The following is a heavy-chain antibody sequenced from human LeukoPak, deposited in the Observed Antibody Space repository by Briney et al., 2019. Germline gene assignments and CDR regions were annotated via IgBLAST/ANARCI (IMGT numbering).Heavy chain of an antibody. CDR3: AKGSIAAGKYYFDY. CDR2: ISGSGGDT. D-gene: IGHD6-6*01. V-gene: IGHV3-23*01. Sequence: GGSLRLSCAASGFTFSSFAMTWVRQAPGKGLEWVSAISGSGGDTDYADSVRDRFTVSRDNSKNTVYLQMNSLRAEDTALYYCAKGSIAAGKYYFDYWGQGTLVTVSS. CDR1: GFTFSSFA. J-gene: IGHJ4*02.